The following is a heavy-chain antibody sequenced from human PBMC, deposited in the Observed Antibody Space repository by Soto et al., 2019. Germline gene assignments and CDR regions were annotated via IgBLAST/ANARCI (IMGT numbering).Heavy chain of an antibody. CDR3: ARGGYSGYDPYNWFDP. J-gene: IGHJ5*02. D-gene: IGHD5-12*01. V-gene: IGHV4-30-4*01. CDR1: GGSISSGDYY. Sequence: SETLSLTCTVSGGSISSGDYYWSWIRQPPGKGLEWIGYIYYSGSTYYNPSPKSRVTISVDTSKNQFSLKLSSVTAADTAVYYCARGGYSGYDPYNWFDPWGQGTLVTVSS. CDR2: IYYSGST.